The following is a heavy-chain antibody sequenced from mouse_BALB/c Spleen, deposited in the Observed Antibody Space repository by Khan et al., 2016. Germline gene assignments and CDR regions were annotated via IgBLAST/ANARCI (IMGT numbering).Heavy chain of an antibody. Sequence: QVQLQQSGAELVRPGVSVKISCKGSGYTFTDYAINWVKQSHAQSLEWIGMINSYYGGVNFNQKFKGKATLTVDKSSSTAYLELARLTSEDSAIYYCARRTMEYPMDYWGQGTSVTVSA. D-gene: IGHD1-1*02. CDR1: GYTFTDYA. CDR2: INSYYGGV. CDR3: ARRTMEYPMDY. J-gene: IGHJ4*01. V-gene: IGHV1S137*01.